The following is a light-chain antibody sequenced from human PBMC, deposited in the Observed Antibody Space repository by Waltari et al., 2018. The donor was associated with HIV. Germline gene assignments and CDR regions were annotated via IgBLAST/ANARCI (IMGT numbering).Light chain of an antibody. Sequence: QSALTQPASVSGSPGQSITISCTGTSSDISTYSFVSWYQKHPAKAPKLLIYDVDNRPSGVSRRCSGSKSGDTASLTISSIQAYDEADYYCSSYTTTNTVVFGGGTKFTVL. CDR1: SSDISTYSF. J-gene: IGLJ2*01. CDR3: SSYTTTNTVV. V-gene: IGLV2-14*03. CDR2: DVD.